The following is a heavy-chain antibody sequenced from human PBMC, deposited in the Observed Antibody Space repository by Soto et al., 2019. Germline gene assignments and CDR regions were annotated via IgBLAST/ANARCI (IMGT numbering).Heavy chain of an antibody. Sequence: GGSLRLSCAASGFTFSSYSMNWVRQAPGKGLEWVSYISSSISTIYYADSVKGRFTISRDNAKNSLYLQMNSLRAEDTAVYYCARHPERIAEIGWFDPWGQGTLVTVSS. CDR1: GFTFSSYS. D-gene: IGHD6-13*01. CDR3: ARHPERIAEIGWFDP. CDR2: ISSSISTI. J-gene: IGHJ5*02. V-gene: IGHV3-48*01.